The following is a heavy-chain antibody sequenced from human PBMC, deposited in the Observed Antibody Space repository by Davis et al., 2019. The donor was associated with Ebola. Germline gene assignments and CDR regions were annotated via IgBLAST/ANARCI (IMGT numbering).Heavy chain of an antibody. V-gene: IGHV2-5*02. CDR2: IYWDDDK. Sequence: SGPTLVKHTQTLTLTCTFSGFSLSTSGVGVGWIRQPPGKALEWLALIYWDDDKRYSPSLKSRLTITKDTSKNQVVLTMTNMDPVDTATYYCARVRGSSSWYGYYFDYWGQGTLVTVSS. CDR1: GFSLSTSGVG. CDR3: ARVRGSSSWYGYYFDY. D-gene: IGHD6-13*01. J-gene: IGHJ4*02.